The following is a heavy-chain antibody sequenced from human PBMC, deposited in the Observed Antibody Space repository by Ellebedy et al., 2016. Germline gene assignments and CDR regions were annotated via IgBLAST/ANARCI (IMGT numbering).Heavy chain of an antibody. CDR2: MNPNSGNT. Sequence: ASVKVSCKASGYTFTSYDINWVRQATGQGLEWMGWMNPNSGNTGYAQKFQGRVTMTRNTSISTAYMELSSLRSEDTAVYYCARGLHLKNQLLYGYWGQGTLVTVSS. D-gene: IGHD2-2*02. CDR1: GYTFTSYD. V-gene: IGHV1-8*01. J-gene: IGHJ4*02. CDR3: ARGLHLKNQLLYGY.